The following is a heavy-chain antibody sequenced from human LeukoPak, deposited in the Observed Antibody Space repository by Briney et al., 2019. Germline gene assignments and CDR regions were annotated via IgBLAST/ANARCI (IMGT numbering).Heavy chain of an antibody. D-gene: IGHD2-15*01. CDR3: AKNGDRGAYCSGGSCYPYYYYYIDV. CDR2: ISATGGTT. V-gene: IGHV3-23*01. CDR1: GFTVSTSA. J-gene: IGHJ6*03. Sequence: GGSLRLSCAAAGFTVSTSAMSWVRQAPGKGLEWVSAISATGGTTYYADSVKGRFTISRDNSKNTLYLQMDSLRAEDTAIYYCAKNGDRGAYCSGGSCYPYYYYYIDVWGKGTTVTISS.